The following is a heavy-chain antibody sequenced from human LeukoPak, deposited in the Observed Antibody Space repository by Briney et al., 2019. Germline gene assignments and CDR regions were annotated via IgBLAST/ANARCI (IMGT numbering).Heavy chain of an antibody. D-gene: IGHD4-17*01. CDR1: GFTFRNYA. V-gene: IGHV3-23*01. CDR2: SSGSGDDT. Sequence: PGGSLRLSCAASGFTFRNYAMGWVRQALGKGLEWVSTSSGSGDDTYYADSVKGQFTISRDNSKNTLYLQMSGLRAEDTAVYYCAKFRGIPTTVTQDWGQGTLVTVSS. CDR3: AKFRGIPTTVTQD. J-gene: IGHJ1*01.